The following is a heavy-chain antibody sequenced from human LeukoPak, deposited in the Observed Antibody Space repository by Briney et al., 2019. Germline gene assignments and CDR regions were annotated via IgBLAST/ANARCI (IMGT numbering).Heavy chain of an antibody. CDR2: INSDGSST. Sequence: GGSLRLSCAASGFTCSSYWMHWVRQAPGKGLVWVSRINSDGSSTSYAASVKGRFTISRDNAKNTLYLQMNSLRAEDTAVYYCAREDIVVVPAMGYWGQGTLVTVSS. CDR1: GFTCSSYW. CDR3: AREDIVVVPAMGY. V-gene: IGHV3-74*01. J-gene: IGHJ4*02. D-gene: IGHD2-2*01.